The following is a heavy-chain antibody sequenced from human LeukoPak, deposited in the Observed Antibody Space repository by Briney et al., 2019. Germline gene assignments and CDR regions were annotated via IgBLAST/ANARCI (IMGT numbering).Heavy chain of an antibody. J-gene: IGHJ1*01. CDR2: INCKSGGT. CDR3: ARGGSVVHPPEYTHH. Sequence: ASAKVSCKTSGYTLTDYYIHWVRQAPGQGLEWMGWINCKSGGTKYAPKFDGRVTMSRATSINTAFIELTSLTADDTALYYCARGGSVVHPPEYTHHWGQGTLVTVSS. V-gene: IGHV1-2*02. D-gene: IGHD1-26*01. CDR1: GYTLTDYY.